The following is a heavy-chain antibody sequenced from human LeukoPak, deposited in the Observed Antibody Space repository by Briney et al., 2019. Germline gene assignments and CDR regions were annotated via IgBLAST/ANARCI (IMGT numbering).Heavy chain of an antibody. CDR2: ISDSGGST. CDR1: GFTFTNYA. CDR3: ARQFGSGSGPFDY. J-gene: IGHJ4*02. Sequence: QPGGSLRLSCAASGFTFTNYAMSWVRQAPGKGLEWVSTISDSGGSTYYADSVKGRFTISRDNSKNSLYLQMNSLRAEDTAVYYCARQFGSGSGPFDYWGQGTLVTVSS. D-gene: IGHD3-10*01. V-gene: IGHV3-23*01.